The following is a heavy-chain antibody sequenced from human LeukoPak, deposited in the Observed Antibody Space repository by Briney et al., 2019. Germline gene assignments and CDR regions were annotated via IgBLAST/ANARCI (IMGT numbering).Heavy chain of an antibody. J-gene: IGHJ4*02. Sequence: GGSLRLSCSASGFTFSSYAMHWVRQAPGKGLEYVSAISSNGGSTYYADSVKGRFTISRDNSKNTLYLQMSSLRAEDTAVYYCVKESDPTYYYGSGSYYRLEYPFDYWGQGTLVTVSS. CDR2: ISSNGGST. CDR1: GFTFSSYA. V-gene: IGHV3-64D*06. CDR3: VKESDPTYYYGSGSYYRLEYPFDY. D-gene: IGHD3-10*01.